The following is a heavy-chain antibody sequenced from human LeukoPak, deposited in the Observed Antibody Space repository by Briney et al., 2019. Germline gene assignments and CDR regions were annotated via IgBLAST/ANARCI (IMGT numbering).Heavy chain of an antibody. CDR2: IKQDGSEK. CDR3: ARDLYYYDSSGSCAFDI. Sequence: PGGSLRLSCAASGFTFSNYWMSWVRQAPGKGLEWVANIKQDGSEKCYVDSVKGRFTISRDNSKNTLYLQMNSLRAEDTAVYYCARDLYYYDSSGSCAFDIWGQGTMVTVSS. CDR1: GFTFSNYW. D-gene: IGHD3-22*01. J-gene: IGHJ3*02. V-gene: IGHV3-7*01.